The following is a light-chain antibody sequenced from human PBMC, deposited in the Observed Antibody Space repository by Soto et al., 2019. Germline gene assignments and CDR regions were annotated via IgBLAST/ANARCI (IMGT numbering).Light chain of an antibody. J-gene: IGKJ5*01. Sequence: EVVLTQSPVTLSLSPGERATLSCRASQSFRGLLAWYQQKPGQAPRLLIYLAYNRATGIPPRFSGSGSGSDFKLTISSLVPEDSAVYYCQQRHMWPITFGQGTRLEIK. CDR3: QQRHMWPIT. CDR2: LAY. V-gene: IGKV3-11*01. CDR1: QSFRGL.